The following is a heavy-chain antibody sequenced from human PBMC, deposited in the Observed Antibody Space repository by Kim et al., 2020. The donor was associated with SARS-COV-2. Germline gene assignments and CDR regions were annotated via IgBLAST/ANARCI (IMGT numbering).Heavy chain of an antibody. CDR2: INAGNGNT. J-gene: IGHJ5*02. CDR1: GYTFTSYA. Sequence: ASVKVSCKASGYTFTSYAMHWVRQAPGQRLEWMGWINAGNGNTKYSQKFQGRVTITRDTSASTAYMELSSLRSEDTAVYYCARGIPRITMVRGVSPKLFWFDPWGQGTLVTVSS. V-gene: IGHV1-3*01. CDR3: ARGIPRITMVRGVSPKLFWFDP. D-gene: IGHD3-10*01.